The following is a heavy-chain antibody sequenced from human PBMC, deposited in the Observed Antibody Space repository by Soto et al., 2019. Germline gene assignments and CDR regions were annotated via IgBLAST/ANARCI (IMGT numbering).Heavy chain of an antibody. CDR3: AKTITSLGDSTGRPALIDN. V-gene: IGHV3-30*18. D-gene: IGHD2-2*01. J-gene: IGHJ4*02. CDR1: GFTFSVFG. CDR2: VSNDGRSE. Sequence: GGSLRLSCAASGFTFSVFGMHWVRQAPGKGLEWVAVVSNDGRSEHYADSVRGRFTVSRDNSKNTLYLQMNSLRAEDTAVYYCAKTITSLGDSTGRPALIDNWCPGALLTLSS.